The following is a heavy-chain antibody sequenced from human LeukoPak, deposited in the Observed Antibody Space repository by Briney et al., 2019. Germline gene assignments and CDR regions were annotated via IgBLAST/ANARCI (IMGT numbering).Heavy chain of an antibody. D-gene: IGHD2-2*01. Sequence: GGSLRLSCAASGLTFSSYSMNWVRQAPGKGLEGVSSISSSSSYIYYADSVKGRFTTSRDNAKNSLYLQMNSLRAEDTAVYYCAKDGGGRGPFGVVVPAAMNNAFDIWGQGTMVTVSS. CDR1: GLTFSSYS. V-gene: IGHV3-21*04. J-gene: IGHJ3*02. CDR3: AKDGGGRGPFGVVVPAAMNNAFDI. CDR2: ISSSSSYI.